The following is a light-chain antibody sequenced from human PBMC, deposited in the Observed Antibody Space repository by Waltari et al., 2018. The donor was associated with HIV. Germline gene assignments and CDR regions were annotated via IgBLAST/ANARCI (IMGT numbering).Light chain of an antibody. CDR2: RNH. J-gene: IGLJ3*02. Sequence: QSVLTQPPSASGTPGQRVTISCSGSSSNIGSSYVYWYQQLPGTAPKLLMYRNHHRPSGVPDRFSGSKSGPSASLAISGLRSEDEADYYCATWDDSLSGLWVFGGGTKLTVL. CDR1: SSNIGSSY. V-gene: IGLV1-47*01. CDR3: ATWDDSLSGLWV.